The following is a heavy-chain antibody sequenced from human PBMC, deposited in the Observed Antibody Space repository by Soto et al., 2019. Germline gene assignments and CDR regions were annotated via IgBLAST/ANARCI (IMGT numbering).Heavy chain of an antibody. CDR2: ISAYNGNT. D-gene: IGHD6-19*01. Sequence: ASVKVSCKASGYTFTNYGITWVRQAPGQGLECMGWISAYNGNTKYAQKLQGRVTMTTDTSTSTAYMELRSLRSDDTAVYYCARVRGDSSDWYYWGQGTLVTVSS. CDR1: GYTFTNYG. J-gene: IGHJ4*02. V-gene: IGHV1-18*01. CDR3: ARVRGDSSDWYY.